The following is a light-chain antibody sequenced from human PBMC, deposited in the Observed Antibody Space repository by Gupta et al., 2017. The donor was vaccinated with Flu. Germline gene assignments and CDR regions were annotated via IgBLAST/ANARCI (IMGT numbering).Light chain of an antibody. CDR1: KSVSSSY. V-gene: IGKV3-20*01. Sequence: EIVLTQSPGTLSLSPGERATLSCRASKSVSSSYLAWYQQKPGQAPRLLIYGASSRAPGLPVRVSVSGCGTDFTLTISRLELEDFAVYYCQQYGSSPPGVTFGPGTKVEIK. J-gene: IGKJ3*01. CDR2: GAS. CDR3: QQYGSSPPGVT.